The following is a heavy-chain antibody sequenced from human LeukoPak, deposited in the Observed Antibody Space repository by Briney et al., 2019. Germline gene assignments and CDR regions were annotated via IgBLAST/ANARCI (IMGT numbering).Heavy chain of an antibody. D-gene: IGHD3-22*01. CDR2: IIPIFGTA. Sequence: ASVKVSCKASGGTFSSYAISWVRQAPGQGLEWMGGIIPIFGTANYAQKFQGRVTITADESTSTAYMELSSLRSEDTAVYYCARGPLHRTHYYDSSGYYGTIDYWGQGTLVTVSS. V-gene: IGHV1-69*13. CDR1: GGTFSSYA. J-gene: IGHJ4*02. CDR3: ARGPLHRTHYYDSSGYYGTIDY.